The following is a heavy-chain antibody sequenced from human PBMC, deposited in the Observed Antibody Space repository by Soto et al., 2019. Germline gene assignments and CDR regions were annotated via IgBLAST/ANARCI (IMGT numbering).Heavy chain of an antibody. CDR1: GGSISSGNYY. CDR2: ISYSGST. V-gene: IGHV4-30-4*01. J-gene: IGHJ4*02. CDR3: ATMGTPATGLYFFDY. Sequence: LSLTCTVSGGSISSGNYYWSWIRQPPGKGLEWIGFISYSGSTHYSTSLKSRLTISVDTSKSQFSLNLSFVTAADTAVYYCATMGTPATGLYFFDYWGQGSLVTVSS. D-gene: IGHD2-15*01.